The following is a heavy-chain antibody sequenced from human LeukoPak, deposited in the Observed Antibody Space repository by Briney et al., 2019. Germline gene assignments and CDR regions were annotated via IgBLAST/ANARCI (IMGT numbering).Heavy chain of an antibody. CDR3: ARGTVAHLYYFDY. CDR2: IWYDESNK. J-gene: IGHJ4*02. V-gene: IGHV3-33*08. D-gene: IGHD6-19*01. CDR1: GFTFSSYA. Sequence: GGSLRLSCAASGFTFSSYAMHWVRQAPGKGLEWVAVIWYDESNKYYADSVKGRFTISRDNSKNTLYLQMNSLRAEDTAVYYCARGTVAHLYYFDYWGQGTLVTVSS.